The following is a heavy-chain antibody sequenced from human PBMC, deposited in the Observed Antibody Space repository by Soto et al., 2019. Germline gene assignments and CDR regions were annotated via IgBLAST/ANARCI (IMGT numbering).Heavy chain of an antibody. D-gene: IGHD5-12*01. Sequence: PSVKVSCKASGGGNLRDHRTTWVRRAPGQGLEWMGGIIPKLGSANYAQKFQGRVTITADESTNSVYMELRSLRSDDTAVYYYARGGEGYNFGAVYWGQGTPVTVSS. V-gene: IGHV1-69*13. CDR3: ARGGEGYNFGAVY. CDR1: GGGNLRDHR. CDR2: IIPKLGSA. J-gene: IGHJ4*02.